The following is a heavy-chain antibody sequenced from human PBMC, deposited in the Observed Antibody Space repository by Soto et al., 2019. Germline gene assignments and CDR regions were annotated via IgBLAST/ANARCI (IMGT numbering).Heavy chain of an antibody. J-gene: IGHJ6*02. CDR1: GDTFSSYA. D-gene: IGHD3-22*01. CDR2: IMPIFGTA. CDR3: ARDGSGYRSRASPMDV. Sequence: QVQLVQSGAEVKKPGSSVKVSCKASGDTFSSYAISWVRQAPGQGLDWMGGIMPIFGTANYAQKFQGRVTITADESTSTAYMELSSLRSEDTAVYYCARDGSGYRSRASPMDVWGQGTTVTVSS. V-gene: IGHV1-69*01.